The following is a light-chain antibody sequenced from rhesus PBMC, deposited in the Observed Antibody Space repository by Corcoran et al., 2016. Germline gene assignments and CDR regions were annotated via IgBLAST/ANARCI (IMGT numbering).Light chain of an antibody. J-gene: IGKJ2*01. CDR3: LQSSNWPHS. CDR2: GAS. V-gene: IGKV3-24*04. Sequence: EIVMTQSPATLALSPGERATLSCRASQSVSSYLAWYQQKPGQAPRLLIYGASSRATGIPERVSGSGSGTEVTLTISSLEPEDVGVYFCLQSSNWPHSFGQGTKVEIK. CDR1: QSVSSY.